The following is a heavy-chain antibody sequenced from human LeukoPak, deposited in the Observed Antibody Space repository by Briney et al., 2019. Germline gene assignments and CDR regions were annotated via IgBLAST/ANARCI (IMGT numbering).Heavy chain of an antibody. J-gene: IGHJ6*03. Sequence: SETLSLTCAVYGGSFSGYYWSWIRQPPGKGLEWIGEINHSGSTNYNPSLKSRVTISVDTSKNQFSLKLSSVTAADTAVYYCARAQWLGYFYYYYYMDVWGKGTTVTVSS. CDR1: GGSFSGYY. CDR3: ARAQWLGYFYYYYYMDV. D-gene: IGHD6-19*01. V-gene: IGHV4-34*01. CDR2: INHSGST.